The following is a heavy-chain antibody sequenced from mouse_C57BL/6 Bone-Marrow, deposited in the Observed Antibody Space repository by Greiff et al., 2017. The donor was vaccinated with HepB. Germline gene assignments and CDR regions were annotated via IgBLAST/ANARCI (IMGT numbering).Heavy chain of an antibody. CDR1: GFTFSSYA. V-gene: IGHV5-4*01. Sequence: EVQLVESGGGLVKPGGSLKLSCAASGFTFSSYAMSWVRQTPEKRLEWVATISDGVSYTYYPDNVQGRFTISRDNAKNNLYLQRSHRKSEDTAMYYCARGDSSGYVLAWFAYWGQGTLVTVSA. J-gene: IGHJ3*01. CDR2: ISDGVSYT. D-gene: IGHD3-2*02. CDR3: ARGDSSGYVLAWFAY.